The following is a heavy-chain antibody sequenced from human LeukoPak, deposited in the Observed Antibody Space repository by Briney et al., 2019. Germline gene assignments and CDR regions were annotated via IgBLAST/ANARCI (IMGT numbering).Heavy chain of an antibody. CDR3: AKESAGYSYGSYFDY. CDR1: GFTFSSYA. V-gene: IGHV3-23*01. CDR2: ISGSGGST. D-gene: IGHD5-18*01. Sequence: AGGSLRLSCAASGFTFSSYAMSWVRQAPGKGLEWVSAISGSGGSTYYADSVKGRFTISRDNSKNTLYLQMNSLRAEDTAVYYCAKESAGYSYGSYFDYWGQGTLVTVSS. J-gene: IGHJ4*02.